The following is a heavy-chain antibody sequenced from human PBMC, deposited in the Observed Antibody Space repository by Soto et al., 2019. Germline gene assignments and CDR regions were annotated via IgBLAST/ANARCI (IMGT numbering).Heavy chain of an antibody. J-gene: IGHJ6*03. V-gene: IGHV3-23*01. CDR3: VKFEGITFSYYYMDV. Sequence: VQLLESGGGLVQRGGSLRLSCAASGFTFSSYAMSWVRQAPGKGLEWVSGSGDNSASAYYADSVKGRFTISRDTSKNTLYLQMNSLRAEDTAVYYCVKFEGITFSYYYMDVWGKGTTVTVSS. CDR1: GFTFSSYA. CDR2: SGDNSASA.